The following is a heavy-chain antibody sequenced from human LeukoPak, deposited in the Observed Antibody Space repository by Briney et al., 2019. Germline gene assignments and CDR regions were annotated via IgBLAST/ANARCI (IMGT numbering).Heavy chain of an antibody. J-gene: IGHJ4*02. Sequence: GGSLRLSCAASGFIFDTYAMHWVRQAPGKGLEWVGLIWHDGSHKFYSNSVRGQFTISRDNSKNKVYLQINNLRPDDTAVYCCAREIFCSGCYPDFWGQGTLVTVSS. D-gene: IGHD3-10*02. CDR2: IWHDGSHK. CDR1: GFIFDTYA. V-gene: IGHV3-33*01. CDR3: AREIFCSGCYPDF.